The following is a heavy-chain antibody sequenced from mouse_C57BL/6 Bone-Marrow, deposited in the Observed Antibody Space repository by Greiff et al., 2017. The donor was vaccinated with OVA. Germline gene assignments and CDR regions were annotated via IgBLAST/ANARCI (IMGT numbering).Heavy chain of an antibody. CDR1: GFNIKDDY. V-gene: IGHV14-4*01. J-gene: IGHJ3*01. D-gene: IGHD1-1*01. CDR3: TTGLITTVVATDAY. Sequence: VHVKQSGAELVRPGASVKLSCTASGFNIKDDYMHWVKQRPEQGLEWIGWIDPENGDTESASKFQGKATITADTSSNTAYLQLSSLTSEDTAVYYCTTGLITTVVATDAYWGQGTLVTVSA. CDR2: IDPENGDT.